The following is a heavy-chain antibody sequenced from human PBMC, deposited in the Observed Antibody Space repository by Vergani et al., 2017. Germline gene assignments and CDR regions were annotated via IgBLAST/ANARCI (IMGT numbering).Heavy chain of an antibody. CDR3: AKHFRGWGIDY. CDR2: IQFDGSNQ. Sequence: QVQLVESGGGVVQRGGSLRLSCATSGFTLSNYDMQCIRQGPGKGLEFVAFIQFDGSNQYYADSVKRRFTLSRDFSKNTLYLQMNSLRTDDTATYYCAKHFRGWGIDYWGQGTQVIVSS. D-gene: IGHD3-16*01. V-gene: IGHV3-30*02. J-gene: IGHJ4*02. CDR1: GFTLSNYD.